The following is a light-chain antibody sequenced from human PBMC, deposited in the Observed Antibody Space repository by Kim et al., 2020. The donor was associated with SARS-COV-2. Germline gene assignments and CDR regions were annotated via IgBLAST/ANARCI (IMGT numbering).Light chain of an antibody. J-gene: IGKJ2*03. Sequence: SLFPGAGATLSCRASESLVANQMAWYQQRPGQAPRLLIFAASIRATGTPERFSGSGSGTDFSLTISRLEPEDFAVYYCQQYGGLYSFGQGTKLEI. CDR1: ESLVANQ. V-gene: IGKV3-20*01. CDR3: QQYGGLYS. CDR2: AAS.